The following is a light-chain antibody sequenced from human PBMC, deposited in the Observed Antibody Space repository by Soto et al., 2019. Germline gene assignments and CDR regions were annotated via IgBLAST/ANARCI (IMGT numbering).Light chain of an antibody. J-gene: IGLJ1*01. Sequence: QSVLTQPPSVSGAPGQRGAISCTGRSSNIGAEYDVHWYQQLPGTAPKRLIYGDNNRPSGVPDRFSGSKSGTSASLAITGVQPEDEAGYYCQSYDSSLTTVVFGTGTKLTVL. CDR2: GDN. V-gene: IGLV1-40*01. CDR3: QSYDSSLTTVV. CDR1: SSNIGAEYD.